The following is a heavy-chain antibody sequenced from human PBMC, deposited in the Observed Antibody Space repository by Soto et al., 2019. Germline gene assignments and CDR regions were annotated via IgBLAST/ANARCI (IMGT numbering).Heavy chain of an antibody. D-gene: IGHD3-10*01. CDR3: ASRSMVRGVTGPNYYYYGMDV. CDR2: INPSGGST. CDR1: GYTFTSYY. Sequence: QVQLVQSGAEVKKPGASVKVSCKASGYTFTSYYMHWVRQAPGQGLEWMGIINPSGGSTSYAQKFQGRVTMTRVTSTSTVYMELSSLRSEDTAGYYCASRSMVRGVTGPNYYYYGMDVWGQGTTVTVSS. J-gene: IGHJ6*02. V-gene: IGHV1-46*03.